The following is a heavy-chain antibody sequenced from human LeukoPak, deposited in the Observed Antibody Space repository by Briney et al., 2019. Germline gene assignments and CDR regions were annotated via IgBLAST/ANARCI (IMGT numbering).Heavy chain of an antibody. Sequence: ASVKVSCKASGGSFRRYAFAWVRQAPGQGLEWMGGIMPVLDTGSYAQGFQGRVTITADRSTSTAYMELRSLRPEDTALYYCAARDNGNDSLSYHAMDVWGNGTTVTVSS. CDR1: GGSFRRYA. CDR2: IMPVLDTG. J-gene: IGHJ6*04. D-gene: IGHD1-1*01. CDR3: AARDNGNDSLSYHAMDV. V-gene: IGHV1-69*06.